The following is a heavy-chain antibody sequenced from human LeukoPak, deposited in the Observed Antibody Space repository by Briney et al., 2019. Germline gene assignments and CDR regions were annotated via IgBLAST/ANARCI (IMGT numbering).Heavy chain of an antibody. J-gene: IGHJ4*02. Sequence: SETLSLTCAVYGGSFSGYYWSWIRQPPGKGLEWIGEINHSGGTNYNPSLKSRVTISVDTSKNQFSLTLSSVTAADTAVYYCARARSHSSGWNFWGQGTLVTVSS. D-gene: IGHD6-19*01. CDR1: GGSFSGYY. CDR2: INHSGGT. CDR3: ARARSHSSGWNF. V-gene: IGHV4-34*01.